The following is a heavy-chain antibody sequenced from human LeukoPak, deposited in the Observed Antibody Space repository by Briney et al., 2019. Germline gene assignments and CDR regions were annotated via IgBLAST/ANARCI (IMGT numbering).Heavy chain of an antibody. V-gene: IGHV1-18*01. CDR3: ARDHYDILTGLFDY. J-gene: IGHJ4*02. CDR1: GCTFTSYG. Sequence: ASVKVSCKASGCTFTSYGISWVRQAPGQGLEWMGWISAYNGNTNYAQKLQGRVTMTTDTSTSTAYMELRSLRSDDTAVYYCARDHYDILTGLFDYWGQGTLVTVSS. CDR2: ISAYNGNT. D-gene: IGHD3-9*01.